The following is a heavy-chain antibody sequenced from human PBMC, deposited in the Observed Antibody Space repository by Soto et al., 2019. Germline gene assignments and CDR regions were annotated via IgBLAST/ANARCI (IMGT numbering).Heavy chain of an antibody. CDR2: INHSGST. D-gene: IGHD6-19*01. CDR3: ASFGREGYSSGWYYFDY. Sequence: SETLSLTCAVYGGSFSGYYWSWIRQPPGKGLEWIGEINHSGSTNYNPSLKSRDTISADTSKNQFSLKLSSVTAADTGVYYCASFGREGYSSGWYYFDYWGQGTLVTVSS. V-gene: IGHV4-34*01. J-gene: IGHJ4*02. CDR1: GGSFSGYY.